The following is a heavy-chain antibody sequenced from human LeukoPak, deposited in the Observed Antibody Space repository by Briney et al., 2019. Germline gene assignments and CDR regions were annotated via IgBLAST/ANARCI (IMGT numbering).Heavy chain of an antibody. CDR3: ARASTYFDN. CDR1: GDFISSGGYY. Sequence: SETLSLTCTVSGDFISSGGYYWSWTRQHPGKGLEWIGYIYHTWTTYYNPSLKSRVSLSVDTSKNQFSLKLSSVTAADTAVYYCARASTYFDNWGQGTLVAVSS. CDR2: IYHTWTT. J-gene: IGHJ4*02. V-gene: IGHV4-31*03.